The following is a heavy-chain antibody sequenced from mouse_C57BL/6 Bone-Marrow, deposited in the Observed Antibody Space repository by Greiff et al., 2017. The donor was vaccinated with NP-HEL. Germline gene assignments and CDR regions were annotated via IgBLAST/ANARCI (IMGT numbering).Heavy chain of an antibody. D-gene: IGHD1-1*01. Sequence: QVQLQQSGAELMKPGASVKLSCKATGYTFTGYWIEWVKQRPGHGLEWIGEILPGSGSTNYNEKLTGKATFTADTSSNTAYLQLSSLTTEDSAIYDCARAITTVEMDYWGQGTSVTVSS. CDR2: ILPGSGST. CDR3: ARAITTVEMDY. V-gene: IGHV1-9*01. CDR1: GYTFTGYW. J-gene: IGHJ4*01.